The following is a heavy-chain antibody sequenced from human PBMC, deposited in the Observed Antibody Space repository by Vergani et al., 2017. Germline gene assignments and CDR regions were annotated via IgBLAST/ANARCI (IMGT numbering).Heavy chain of an antibody. CDR2: ISFDGTTK. CDR3: ARGNYYGSGTYGDP. CDR1: GFNFNNFG. V-gene: IGHV3-30*03. Sequence: QLQLVESGGGVVQPGRSLRLSCAASGFNFNNFGIHWVRQAPGKGLEWVAVISFDGTTKYYADSVKGRVTISRDTSKNTLHLQINNLRVEDTAVYYCARGNYYGSGTYGDPWGQGTLVTVSS. D-gene: IGHD3-10*01. J-gene: IGHJ5*02.